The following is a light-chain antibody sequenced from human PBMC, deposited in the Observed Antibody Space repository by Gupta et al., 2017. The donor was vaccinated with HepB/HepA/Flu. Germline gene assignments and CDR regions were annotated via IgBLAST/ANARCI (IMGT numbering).Light chain of an antibody. CDR3: QQYDSTPLT. CDR1: QSVLYSSNNKNY. Sequence: DIVMTQSPDSLAWSLGERATINCKSSQSVLYSSNNKNYLAWYQQKPGQPPKLLIYWASTRESGVPDRFSGSGSGTDFTLTISSLQAEDVAVYYCQQYDSTPLTFGHGTNVDIK. CDR2: WAS. V-gene: IGKV4-1*01. J-gene: IGKJ3*01.